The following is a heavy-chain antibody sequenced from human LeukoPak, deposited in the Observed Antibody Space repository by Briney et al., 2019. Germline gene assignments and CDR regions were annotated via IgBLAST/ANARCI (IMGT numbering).Heavy chain of an antibody. Sequence: PSETLSLTCTVSGGSISSYYWNWIRQPPGKGLEWIGYMRYSGSTNYNPSLKSRVTISVDTSKNQFSLKLSSVTAADTAVYYCARGARCSGGNCYGYYYFDYWGQGTLVTVSS. V-gene: IGHV4-59*01. CDR2: MRYSGST. CDR3: ARGARCSGGNCYGYYYFDY. D-gene: IGHD2-15*01. CDR1: GGSISSYY. J-gene: IGHJ4*02.